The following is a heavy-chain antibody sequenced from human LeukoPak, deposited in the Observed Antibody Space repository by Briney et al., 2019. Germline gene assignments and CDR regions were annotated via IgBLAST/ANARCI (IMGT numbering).Heavy chain of an antibody. CDR3: ARGPQISGGYDSQFSFDY. V-gene: IGHV3-7*01. Sequence: GGSLRLSCAASGFTFSSYWMSWVRQAPGKGLEWVAHIKQAGSEKHYVDCVKGGFTISRDNAKNSLYLQMNSLRAQDTAVYYCARGPQISGGYDSQFSFDYWGQGALVTVSS. J-gene: IGHJ4*02. CDR1: GFTFSSYW. CDR2: IKQAGSEK. D-gene: IGHD5-12*01.